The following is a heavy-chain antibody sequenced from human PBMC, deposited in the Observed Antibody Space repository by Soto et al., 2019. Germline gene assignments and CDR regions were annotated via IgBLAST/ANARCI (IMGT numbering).Heavy chain of an antibody. Sequence: SETLSLTCTVSGGSISSSSYYWGWIRQPPGKGLEWIGSIYYSGSTYYNPSLKSRVTISVDTSKNQFSLKLSSVTAADTAVYYCASEDYGGNSFGYWGQGTLVTVSS. CDR1: GGSISSSSYY. J-gene: IGHJ4*02. V-gene: IGHV4-39*01. CDR3: ASEDYGGNSFGY. D-gene: IGHD4-17*01. CDR2: IYYSGST.